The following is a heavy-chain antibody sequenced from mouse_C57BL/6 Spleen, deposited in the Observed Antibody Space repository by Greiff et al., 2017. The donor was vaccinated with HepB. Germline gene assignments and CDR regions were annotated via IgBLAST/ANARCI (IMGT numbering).Heavy chain of an antibody. CDR3: ARGGYDYDPPGFAY. V-gene: IGHV1-39*01. CDR1: GYSFTDYN. CDR2: INLNYGTT. D-gene: IGHD2-4*01. J-gene: IGHJ3*01. Sequence: VQLQQSGPELVKPGASVQISCKASGYSFTDYNMNWVKQSQGKSLEWIGVINLNYGTTSYKQKFKGKATLTVDQASSTAYMQLNSLTSEDSAVYYCARGGYDYDPPGFAYWGQGTLVTVSA.